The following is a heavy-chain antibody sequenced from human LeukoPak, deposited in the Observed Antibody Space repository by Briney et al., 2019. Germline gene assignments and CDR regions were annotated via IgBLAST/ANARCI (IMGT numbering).Heavy chain of an antibody. D-gene: IGHD3-10*01. Sequence: PSETLSLTCTVSGGSISSYYWSWIRQPAGKGLEWIGRIYTSGSTNYNPSLKSRVTISVDTSKNQFSLKLSSVTAADTAVYYCARYYYGSGSSDWYFDLWGRGTLVTVSS. CDR1: GGSISSYY. CDR3: ARYYYGSGSSDWYFDL. J-gene: IGHJ2*01. CDR2: IYTSGST. V-gene: IGHV4-4*07.